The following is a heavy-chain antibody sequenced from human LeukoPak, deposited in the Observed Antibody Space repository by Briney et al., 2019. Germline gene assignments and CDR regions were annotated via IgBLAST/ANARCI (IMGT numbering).Heavy chain of an antibody. Sequence: GGSLRLSCAASGFPFSDYWMSWVRQTPGKGLEGVANIKHDGSEKYYVASVKGRFTISRDNAKNSVYLQMNSLRAEDTAVYYCARDCDYYRADYWGQGALVTVSS. J-gene: IGHJ4*02. V-gene: IGHV3-7*04. CDR2: IKHDGSEK. CDR1: GFPFSDYW. CDR3: ARDCDYYRADY. D-gene: IGHD4-17*01.